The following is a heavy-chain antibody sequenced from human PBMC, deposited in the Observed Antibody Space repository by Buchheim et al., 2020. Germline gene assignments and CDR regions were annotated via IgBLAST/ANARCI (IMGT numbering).Heavy chain of an antibody. D-gene: IGHD2-21*02. Sequence: QVQLVQSGAEVKKPGSSVKVSCKASGGTFSSYAISWVRQAPGQGLEWMGGIIPIFGTANYAQKFQGRVTITADKSTSTAYMELRSLRSEDTAVYYCARTVAGVLDVVVTAIYYFDYWGQGTL. CDR3: ARTVAGVLDVVVTAIYYFDY. V-gene: IGHV1-69*06. CDR1: GGTFSSYA. CDR2: IIPIFGTA. J-gene: IGHJ4*02.